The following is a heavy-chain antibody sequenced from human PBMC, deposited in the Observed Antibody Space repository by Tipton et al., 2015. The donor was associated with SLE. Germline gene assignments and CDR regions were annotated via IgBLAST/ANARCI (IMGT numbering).Heavy chain of an antibody. D-gene: IGHD2-15*01. V-gene: IGHV4-34*01. CDR1: GGSFSGYY. CDR2: INHSGST. CDR3: ASVPVVVAAEDY. Sequence: TLSLTCAVYGGSFSGYYWSWIRQPPGKGLEWIGEINHSGSTNYNPSLKSRVTISVDTSKNQFSLKLSSVTAADTAVYYCASVPVVVAAEDYWGQGTLVTVSS. J-gene: IGHJ4*02.